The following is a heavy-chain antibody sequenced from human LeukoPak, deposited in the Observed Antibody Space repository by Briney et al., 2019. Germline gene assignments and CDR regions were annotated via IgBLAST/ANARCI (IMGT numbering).Heavy chain of an antibody. CDR1: GFTFEDFG. V-gene: IGHV3-30*02. J-gene: IGHJ5*02. CDR3: ARDGDSYGYGGDWFDP. CDR2: IRYDGSNK. D-gene: IGHD5-18*01. Sequence: PGGSLRLSCVASGFTFEDFGMSWVRQAPGKGLEWVAFIRYDGSNKYYADSVKGRFTISRDNAKNSLYLQMNSLRAEDTAVYYCARDGDSYGYGGDWFDPWGQGTLVTVSS.